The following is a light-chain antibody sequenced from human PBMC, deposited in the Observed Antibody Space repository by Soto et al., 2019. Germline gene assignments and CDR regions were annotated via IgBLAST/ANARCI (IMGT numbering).Light chain of an antibody. CDR2: GAS. Sequence: EIVLTQSPATLPLSPGGRPTLSYRASQSISSNLVWYQQKAGQAPRILIYGASTRASGIPGRLSGSGSGTEFTLTSSSLQSEDFAVYYCQQYENWPTFGQGTKVDIK. J-gene: IGKJ1*01. V-gene: IGKV3-15*01. CDR1: QSISSN. CDR3: QQYENWPT.